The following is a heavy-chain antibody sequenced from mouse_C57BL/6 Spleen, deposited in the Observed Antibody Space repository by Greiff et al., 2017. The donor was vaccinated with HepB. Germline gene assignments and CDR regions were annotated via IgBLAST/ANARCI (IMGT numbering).Heavy chain of an antibody. CDR1: GYTFTDYY. CDR3: ARSPYYGSSFGYAMDY. V-gene: IGHV1-76*01. CDR2: IYPGSGNT. J-gene: IGHJ4*01. D-gene: IGHD1-1*01. Sequence: VQLQQSGAELVRPGASVKLSCKASGYTFTDYYINWVKQRPGQGLEWIARIYPGSGNTYYNEKFKGKATLTAEKSSSTAYMQLSSLTSEDSAVYFCARSPYYGSSFGYAMDYWGQGTSVTVSS.